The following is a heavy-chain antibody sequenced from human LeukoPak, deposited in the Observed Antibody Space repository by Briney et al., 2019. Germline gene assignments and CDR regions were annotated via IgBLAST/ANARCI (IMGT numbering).Heavy chain of an antibody. J-gene: IGHJ4*02. Sequence: GGSLRLSRAASGFTFSSYSMNWVRQAPGKGLEWVSHISSLSGTTYYADSVRGRFTISRDNAKNSLYLQMDSLRDEDTAVYYCARDRGDASRPRGRFDYWGQGTLVTVSS. D-gene: IGHD3-16*01. V-gene: IGHV3-48*02. CDR2: ISSLSGTT. CDR1: GFTFSSYS. CDR3: ARDRGDASRPRGRFDY.